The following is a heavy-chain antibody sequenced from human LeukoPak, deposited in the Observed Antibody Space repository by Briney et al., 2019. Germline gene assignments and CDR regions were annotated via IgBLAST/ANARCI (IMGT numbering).Heavy chain of an antibody. CDR3: ARVAAAGKGFDS. CDR1: GFTFSNYD. Sequence: GGSLRLSCAASGFTFSNYDMHWVRHATGKGLEWVSGIGTAGDIYYPGSVKGRFTISRENAKNSLYLHMNSLRAGDTAVYYCARVAAAGKGFDSWGQGTLVTVSS. V-gene: IGHV3-13*01. D-gene: IGHD6-13*01. J-gene: IGHJ4*02. CDR2: IGTAGDI.